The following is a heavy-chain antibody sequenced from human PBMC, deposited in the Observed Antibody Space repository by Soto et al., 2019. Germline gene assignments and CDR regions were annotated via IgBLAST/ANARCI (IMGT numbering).Heavy chain of an antibody. CDR3: AKDRGYYDFWSGYYQF. Sequence: PGGSLRLSFAASGFTFSSYAMSWVRQAPGKGLEWVSAISGSGGSTYYADSVKGRFTISRDNSKNTLYLQMNSLRAEDTAVYYCAKDRGYYDFWSGYYQFWGQGTLVTVSS. V-gene: IGHV3-23*01. CDR1: GFTFSSYA. D-gene: IGHD3-3*01. J-gene: IGHJ4*02. CDR2: ISGSGGST.